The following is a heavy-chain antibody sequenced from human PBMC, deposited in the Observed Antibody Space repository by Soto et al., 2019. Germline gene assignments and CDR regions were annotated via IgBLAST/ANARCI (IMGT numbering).Heavy chain of an antibody. Sequence: GASLKISCKGSGYSFTSYWIGGVRQMPGKGLEWMGIIYPGDSDTRYSPFFQGQVTISADKSISTAYLQWSSLKASDTAMYYCARLLFGVITDDGMDVRGQGTTVRVCS. V-gene: IGHV5-51*01. CDR3: ARLLFGVITDDGMDV. CDR1: GYSFTSYW. D-gene: IGHD3-3*01. J-gene: IGHJ6*01. CDR2: IYPGDSDT.